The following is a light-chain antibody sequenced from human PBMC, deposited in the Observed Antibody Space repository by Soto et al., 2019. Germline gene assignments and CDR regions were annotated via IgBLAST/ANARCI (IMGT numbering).Light chain of an antibody. Sequence: IPMTQSPSSLSASLGASVNITCRASQSISRYLNWYQQKPGKAPNLLIYVASSLQSEVPSRFSGSGSGTDFTLTISSLQPEDFATYYCQQANSFPLTFGGGTKVDI. CDR1: QSISRY. CDR3: QQANSFPLT. V-gene: IGKV1-39*01. J-gene: IGKJ4*01. CDR2: VAS.